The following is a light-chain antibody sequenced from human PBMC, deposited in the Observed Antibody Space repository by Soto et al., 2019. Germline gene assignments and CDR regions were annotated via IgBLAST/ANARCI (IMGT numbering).Light chain of an antibody. Sequence: DIQLTQSPSFLSASVGDRITITCRASHDIRNFLAWYQQTPGKAPNLLIYAASTLQSGVPLRFSGSGSGTEFTLTISSLQPEDFATYFCQQVNSYPFTFGPGTKVDVK. CDR1: HDIRNF. CDR3: QQVNSYPFT. CDR2: AAS. V-gene: IGKV1-9*01. J-gene: IGKJ3*01.